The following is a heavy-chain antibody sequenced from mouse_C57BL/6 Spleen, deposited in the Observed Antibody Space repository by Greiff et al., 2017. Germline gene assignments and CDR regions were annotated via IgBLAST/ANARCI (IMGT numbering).Heavy chain of an antibody. Sequence: EVMLVESGGDLVKPGGSLKLSCAASGFTFSSYGMSWVRQTPDKRLEWVATISSGGSYTYYPDSVKGQFTISRNNAKNTLYLQMSSLKSEDTARYYCARHQCGSSHWYFDVWGTGTTVTVSS. V-gene: IGHV5-6*01. CDR3: ARHQCGSSHWYFDV. CDR1: GFTFSSYG. J-gene: IGHJ1*03. CDR2: ISSGGSYT. D-gene: IGHD1-1*01.